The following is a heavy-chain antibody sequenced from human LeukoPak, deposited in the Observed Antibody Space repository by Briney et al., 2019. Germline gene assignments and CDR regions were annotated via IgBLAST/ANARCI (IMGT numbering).Heavy chain of an antibody. J-gene: IGHJ5*02. CDR3: ARDAYYDSSGPYHGNWFDP. Sequence: SETLTLTCTVAGGSISSYYWSWIRQPPGKGLEWLGYIYYSGSTNYNPSLKSRVTISVDTSKNQFSLKLSSVTAADTAVYYCARDAYYDSSGPYHGNWFDPWGQGTLVTVSS. D-gene: IGHD3-22*01. CDR1: GGSISSYY. V-gene: IGHV4-59*01. CDR2: IYYSGST.